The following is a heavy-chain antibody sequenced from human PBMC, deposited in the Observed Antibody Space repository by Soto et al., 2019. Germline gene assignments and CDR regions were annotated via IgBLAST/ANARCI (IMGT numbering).Heavy chain of an antibody. Sequence: QVQLVQSGAEVKKPGASVKVSCKASGYTFTYYAIHWVRQAPGQRLEWMGWINAGNGNTKYSQNFQGRVTITRDTSASTAYMELSSLTSEDTAVYYCARGDYYDIHDYWGQGTLVTVSS. V-gene: IGHV1-3*01. CDR2: INAGNGNT. J-gene: IGHJ4*02. CDR3: ARGDYYDIHDY. CDR1: GYTFTYYA. D-gene: IGHD3-22*01.